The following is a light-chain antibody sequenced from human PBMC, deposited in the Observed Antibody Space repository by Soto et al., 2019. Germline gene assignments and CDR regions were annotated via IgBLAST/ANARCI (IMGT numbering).Light chain of an antibody. CDR2: DVS. V-gene: IGLV2-14*01. CDR3: SSYTSSSTLPYV. CDR1: SSDVGGYNY. J-gene: IGLJ1*01. Sequence: QSVLTQPASVSGSPGQSITISCTGNSSDVGGYNYVSWYQQHPGKAPKLMIYDVSNRPSGVSNRFSGSKSGNTASLTISGLQAEDEADYYCSSYTSSSTLPYVFGTGTKLTVL.